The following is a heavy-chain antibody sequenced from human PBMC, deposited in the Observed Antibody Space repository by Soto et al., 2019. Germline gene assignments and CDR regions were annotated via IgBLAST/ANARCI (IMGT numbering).Heavy chain of an antibody. CDR2: INPNGGDT. CDR3: ARAPYSYGLLFYLDY. J-gene: IGHJ4*02. V-gene: IGHV1-46*01. Sequence: QVQLVQSGAEVKKPGASVKVSCKASGYTFTYYHVHWVRQAPGQGLEWMGIINPNGGDTTYAQKFQGRVTMTRDTSTSTFNMEVSSLRSEDTALYYCARAPYSYGLLFYLDYWGQGTLVTVSS. CDR1: GYTFTYYH. D-gene: IGHD5-18*01.